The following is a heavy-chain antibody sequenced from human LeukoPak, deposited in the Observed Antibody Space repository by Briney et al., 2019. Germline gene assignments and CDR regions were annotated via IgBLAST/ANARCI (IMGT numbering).Heavy chain of an antibody. Sequence: GGSLRLSCAASGFTFSSYGMHWVRQAPGKGLEWVAFIRYDGSNKYYADSVKGRVTISRDNSKNTVYLHMNSLRAEDTAVYYCARWFFKQKGLDYWGQGTLVTVSS. V-gene: IGHV3-30*02. J-gene: IGHJ4*02. CDR3: ARWFFKQKGLDY. CDR1: GFTFSSYG. D-gene: IGHD3-10*01. CDR2: IRYDGSNK.